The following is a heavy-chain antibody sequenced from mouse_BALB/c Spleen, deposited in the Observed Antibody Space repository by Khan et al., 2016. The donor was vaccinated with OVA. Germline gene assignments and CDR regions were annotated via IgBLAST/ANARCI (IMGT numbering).Heavy chain of an antibody. CDR3: ARKTHMITTVMDY. D-gene: IGHD2-4*01. J-gene: IGHJ4*01. V-gene: IGHV2-6*02. CDR2: IWSDGKT. Sequence: QVQLQQSGPGLVAPSQSLSITCTVSGFSLTSYGVHWVRQPPGKGLEWLVVIWSDGKTTYNSTLKSRLSIIKDNSKSQVFLKMNSLQTDDTAMYYCARKTHMITTVMDYWGQGTSVTVSS. CDR1: GFSLTSYG.